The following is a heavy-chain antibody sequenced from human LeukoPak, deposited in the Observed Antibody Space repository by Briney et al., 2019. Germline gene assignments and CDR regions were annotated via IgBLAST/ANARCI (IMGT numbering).Heavy chain of an antibody. CDR3: ARGTIAAVAFFDY. CDR2: INADNGDT. D-gene: IGHD6-13*01. CDR1: GYTFTNYA. Sequence: ASVKLSCKASGYTFTNYAIHWVRQAPGQGLEWMGWINADNGDTKYLQRFQGRVTITRDTSASTCYMELSSLRYEDTAVFYCARGTIAAVAFFDYWGQGTLVSVSS. V-gene: IGHV1-3*01. J-gene: IGHJ4*02.